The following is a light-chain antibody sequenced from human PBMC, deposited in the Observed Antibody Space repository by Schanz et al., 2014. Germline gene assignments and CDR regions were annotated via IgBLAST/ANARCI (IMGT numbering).Light chain of an antibody. CDR2: GTS. Sequence: EIVLTQSPGTLSLSPGERATLSCGASQNVKSTYLAWYQQKPGLAPRLLIYGTSTRATGIPTRFSGSGSGTEFTLTISRLEPEDFAVYYCQQYDASRTFGQGTKVEIK. J-gene: IGKJ1*01. CDR3: QQYDASRT. CDR1: QNVKSTY. V-gene: IGKV3D-20*01.